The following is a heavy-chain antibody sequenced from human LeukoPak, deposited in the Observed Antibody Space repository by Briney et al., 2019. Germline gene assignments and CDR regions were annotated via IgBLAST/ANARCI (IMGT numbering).Heavy chain of an antibody. CDR2: IWYDGSNK. CDR1: GFTFSSYE. J-gene: IGHJ4*02. V-gene: IGHV3-33*06. CDR3: AKDGDYYDSSGYPFPFDY. D-gene: IGHD3-22*01. Sequence: PGGSLRLSCAASGFTFSSYEMNWVRQAPGKGLEWVAVIWYDGSNKYYADSVKGRFTISRDNSKNTLYLQMNSLRAEDTAVYYCAKDGDYYDSSGYPFPFDYWGQGTLVTVSS.